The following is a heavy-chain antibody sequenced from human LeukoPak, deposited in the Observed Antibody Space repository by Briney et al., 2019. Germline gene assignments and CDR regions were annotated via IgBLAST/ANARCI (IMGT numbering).Heavy chain of an antibody. V-gene: IGHV4-4*02. CDR2: VHLDGRT. Sequence: LETLPLTCGVSGGSVSSTNWWTWIRQPPGKGLEWIGEVHLDGRTSFNPSLKSRLTMSVDLSENHVSLKLTSVTAADTAVYYCAREGGFYRPLDYSGQGTLVTVSS. J-gene: IGHJ4*02. CDR1: GGSVSSTNW. D-gene: IGHD6-25*01. CDR3: AREGGFYRPLDY.